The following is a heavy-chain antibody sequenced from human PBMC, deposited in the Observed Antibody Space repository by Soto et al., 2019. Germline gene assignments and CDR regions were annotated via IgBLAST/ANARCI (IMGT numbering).Heavy chain of an antibody. J-gene: IGHJ3*02. CDR1: GFTFSSYS. V-gene: IGHV3-21*01. CDR2: ISSSSSYI. D-gene: IGHD1-26*01. Sequence: GGSLRLSCAASGFTFSSYSMNWVRQAPGKGLEWVSSISSSSSYIYYADSVKGRFTISRDNAKNSLYLQMNSLRAEDTAVYYCARVVLVGATTNLDAFDIWGQGTMVTVSS. CDR3: ARVVLVGATTNLDAFDI.